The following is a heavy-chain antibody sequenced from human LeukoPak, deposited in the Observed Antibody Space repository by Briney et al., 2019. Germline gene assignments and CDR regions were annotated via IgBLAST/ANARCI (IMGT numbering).Heavy chain of an antibody. J-gene: IGHJ4*02. CDR1: GFTFSSYS. D-gene: IGHD2-2*01. CDR3: ARRDDFSTSQFDY. Sequence: GGSLRLSCAASGFTFSSYSMNWVRQAPGKGLEWVSSISSSSSYIYYADSVKGRFTISRDNAKNSLYLQMNSLRAEDTAVYYCARRDDFSTSQFDYWGQGTLVAVSS. V-gene: IGHV3-21*01. CDR2: ISSSSSYI.